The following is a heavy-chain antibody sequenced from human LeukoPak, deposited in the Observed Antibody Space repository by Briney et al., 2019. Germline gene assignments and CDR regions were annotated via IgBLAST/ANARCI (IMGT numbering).Heavy chain of an antibody. CDR2: VYYGGSP. Sequence: SETLPLTCTVSGGSTTSDNFYWGWIRQPPGKGLEWVGSVYYGGSPYYNPSLTSRVTMSVDTSENQFSLKLTSVTAADTAVYYCARVNDCSRASCFTSWFDPWGQGTLVTVSS. CDR3: ARVNDCSRASCFTSWFDP. J-gene: IGHJ5*02. D-gene: IGHD2-2*02. CDR1: GGSTTSDNFY. V-gene: IGHV4-39*07.